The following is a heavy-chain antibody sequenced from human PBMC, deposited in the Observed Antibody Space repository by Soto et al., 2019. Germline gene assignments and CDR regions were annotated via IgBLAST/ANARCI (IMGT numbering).Heavy chain of an antibody. Sequence: QVQLQESGPGLVKPSQTLSLTCTVSGGSISSGSYYWSWIRQHPGKGLEWIGSIYYSGSTYYNSSLKSRLTMSGDTSKNQFSLKLSSVTAADTAVYYCARGPRQEYGGKFFDYWGQGTLVTVSS. D-gene: IGHD4-17*01. CDR1: GGSISSGSYY. CDR3: ARGPRQEYGGKFFDY. V-gene: IGHV4-31*03. J-gene: IGHJ4*02. CDR2: IYYSGST.